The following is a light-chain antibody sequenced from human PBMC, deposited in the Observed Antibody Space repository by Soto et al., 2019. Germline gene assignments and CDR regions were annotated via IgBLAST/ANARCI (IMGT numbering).Light chain of an antibody. Sequence: EIVMKQSPATLSVSPGERATLSCRASQSVRSNLAWYQQKPGQAPRLLIYGASTRATGIPARFSGSGSETEFTLTISSLQSEDFAVYYCQQYNNWPPYTFGQGTKLEIK. V-gene: IGKV3D-15*01. CDR2: GAS. CDR3: QQYNNWPPYT. CDR1: QSVRSN. J-gene: IGKJ2*01.